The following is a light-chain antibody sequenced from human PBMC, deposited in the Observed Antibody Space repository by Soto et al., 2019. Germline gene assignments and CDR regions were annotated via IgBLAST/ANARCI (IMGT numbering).Light chain of an antibody. CDR2: KAS. CDR3: QHYNTYSEA. J-gene: IGKJ1*01. V-gene: IGKV1-5*03. CDR1: QTISSW. Sequence: DIQMTQSPSTLSGSVGDRVTITCRASQTISSWLAWYQQKPGKAPKLLIYKASTLKSGVPSRFSGSGSGTAFTLTISSLQADDCANYYCQHYNTYSEAFGQGTKVELK.